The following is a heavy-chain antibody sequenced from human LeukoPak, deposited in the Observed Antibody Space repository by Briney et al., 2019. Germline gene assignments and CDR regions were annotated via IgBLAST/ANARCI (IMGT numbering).Heavy chain of an antibody. D-gene: IGHD3-22*01. CDR1: GDSFSTGGYS. Sequence: PSETLSLTCTVSGDSFSTGGYSWSWIRQPPGKGLEWIGYIYHSGTTYNNPSLQSRVTISVDRSKIQFSLNLTSVTAADTAVYYCARCSYYYDSSGYYYFDYWGQGTLVTVSS. CDR3: ARCSYYYDSSGYYYFDY. J-gene: IGHJ4*02. V-gene: IGHV4-30-2*01. CDR2: IYHSGTT.